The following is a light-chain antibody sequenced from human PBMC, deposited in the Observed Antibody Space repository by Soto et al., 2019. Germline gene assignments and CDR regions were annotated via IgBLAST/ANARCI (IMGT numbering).Light chain of an antibody. V-gene: IGKV3-20*01. J-gene: IGKJ4*01. CDR2: AAS. CDR1: QSVSSTY. Sequence: EIVLTQSPGTLSLSPGERATLSCRASQSVSSTYLAWYQQKPGQAPRLLIYAASSRATGIPDRFSGSGSGTDFTLTISRLKPEDFAVYYCQQYGSSPLTFGGGTKVEIK. CDR3: QQYGSSPLT.